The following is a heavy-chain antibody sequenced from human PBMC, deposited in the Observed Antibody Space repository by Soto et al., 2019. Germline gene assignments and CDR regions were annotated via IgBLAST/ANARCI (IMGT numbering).Heavy chain of an antibody. J-gene: IGHJ3*02. CDR3: ARTSTMRVGATLLGNDAFDI. V-gene: IGHV3-48*03. D-gene: IGHD1-26*01. Sequence: EVQLVVSGGGLVQPGGSLRLSCAASGFTFSSYEMNWVRQDPGKGLEWVSYFSSSGSAKDYADSVRGRFTISRDNAKNLLYLEMSSLRAEDTAVYYCARTSTMRVGATLLGNDAFDIWGQGTMVTVSS. CDR2: FSSSGSAK. CDR1: GFTFSSYE.